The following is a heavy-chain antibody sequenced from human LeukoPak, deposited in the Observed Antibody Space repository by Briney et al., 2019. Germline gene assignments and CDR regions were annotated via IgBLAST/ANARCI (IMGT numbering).Heavy chain of an antibody. J-gene: IGHJ4*02. D-gene: IGHD5-18*01. CDR3: AKSSSRLDTSSFEY. CDR2: IQYDGSNK. CDR1: GFTFSSYG. V-gene: IGHV3-30*02. Sequence: GGSLRLSCAASGFTFSSYGIHWVRQAPGKGLEWVTFIQYDGSNKYADSVKGRFTISRDNSKNVLYLKMNSLRAEDTALYYCAKSSSRLDTSSFEYWGQGTLVTVSS.